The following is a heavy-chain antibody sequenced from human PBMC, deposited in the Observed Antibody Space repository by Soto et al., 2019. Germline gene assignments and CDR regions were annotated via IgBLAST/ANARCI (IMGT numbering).Heavy chain of an antibody. Sequence: LRLSCAASGFTFSSYAMHWVRQAPGKGLEWVAVISYDGSNKYYADSVKGRFTISRDNSKNTLYLQMNSLRAEDTAVYYCARDLVDMEDYYYYGMDVWGQGTTVTVSS. CDR1: GFTFSSYA. CDR3: ARDLVDMEDYYYYGMDV. V-gene: IGHV3-30-3*01. J-gene: IGHJ6*02. D-gene: IGHD5-12*01. CDR2: ISYDGSNK.